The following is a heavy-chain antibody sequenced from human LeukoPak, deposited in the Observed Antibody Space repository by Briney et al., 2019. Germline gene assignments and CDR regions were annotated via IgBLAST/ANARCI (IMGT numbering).Heavy chain of an antibody. Sequence: ASVKVSCNASGYTFTDYYIHWVRQAPGQGLEWMGRINPNSGATNYAQKFQGRFTMTRDTSITTAYMELSSLTSDDTAVYYCARGRCRSASCWNDYWGQGALVTVSS. CDR1: GYTFTDYY. CDR3: ARGRCRSASCWNDY. V-gene: IGHV1-2*06. D-gene: IGHD2-2*01. CDR2: INPNSGAT. J-gene: IGHJ4*02.